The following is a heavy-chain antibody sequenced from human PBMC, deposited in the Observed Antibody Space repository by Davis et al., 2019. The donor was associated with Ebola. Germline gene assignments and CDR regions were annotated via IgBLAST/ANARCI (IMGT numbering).Heavy chain of an antibody. CDR1: GYTFTSYA. Sequence: AASVKVSRKASGYTFTSYAMHWVRQAPGQRLEWMGWINAGNGNTKYSQKFQGRVTITRDTSASTAYMELSSLRSEDTAVYYCAREGSSDYGFYYYGMDVWGQGTTVTVSS. CDR3: AREGSSDYGFYYYGMDV. D-gene: IGHD4-17*01. V-gene: IGHV1-3*01. J-gene: IGHJ6*02. CDR2: INAGNGNT.